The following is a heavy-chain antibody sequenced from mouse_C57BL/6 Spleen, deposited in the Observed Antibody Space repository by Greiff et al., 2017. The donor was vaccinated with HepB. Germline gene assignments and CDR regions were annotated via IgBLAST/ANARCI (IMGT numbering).Heavy chain of an antibody. J-gene: IGHJ2*01. Sequence: VHVKQSGAELVKPGASVKLSCTASGFNIKDYYMHWVKQRTEQGLEWIGRIDPEDGETKYAPKFQGKATITADTSSNTAYLQLSSLTSEDAAVYYCARAIATVPLDYWGQGTTLTVSS. CDR2: IDPEDGET. CDR1: GFNIKDYY. V-gene: IGHV14-2*01. D-gene: IGHD1-1*01. CDR3: ARAIATVPLDY.